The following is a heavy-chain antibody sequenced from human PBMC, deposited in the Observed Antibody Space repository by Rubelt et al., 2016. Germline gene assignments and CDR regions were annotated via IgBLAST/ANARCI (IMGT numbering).Heavy chain of an antibody. V-gene: IGHV1-18*01. Sequence: QVQLVQSGAEVKKPGASVKVSCKASGYTFTSYGISWVRQAPGHGLEWMGWISAYNGKTNYAQKLQARVTMTTATSTSTAYMELRSLGSDVTAVYYCARRDGYNWDDAFDIWGQGTMVTVSS. CDR3: ARRDGYNWDDAFDI. D-gene: IGHD5-24*01. J-gene: IGHJ3*02. CDR2: ISAYNGKT. CDR1: GYTFTSYG.